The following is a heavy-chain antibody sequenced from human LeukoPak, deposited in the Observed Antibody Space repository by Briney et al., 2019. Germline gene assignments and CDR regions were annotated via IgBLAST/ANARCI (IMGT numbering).Heavy chain of an antibody. D-gene: IGHD6-19*01. CDR1: GFTFSDYY. V-gene: IGHV3-11*01. J-gene: IGHJ4*02. CDR2: ISSSGSTI. CDR3: ARDKARSSWWYYN. Sequence: GGSLRLSCAASGFTFSDYYMSWVRKAQGTGMGLDSYISSSGSTIYYADSVKGRFTISMDKAKNSLYLQMNSLRAEDTAVYYCARDKARSSWWYYNWGQGTLVTVSS.